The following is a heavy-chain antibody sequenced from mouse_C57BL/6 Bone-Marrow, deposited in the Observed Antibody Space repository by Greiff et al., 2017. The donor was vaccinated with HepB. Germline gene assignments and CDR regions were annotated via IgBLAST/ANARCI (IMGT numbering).Heavy chain of an antibody. CDR3: ARFGYAYFDY. D-gene: IGHD2-2*01. Sequence: QVQLQQPGAELVKPGASVKMSCKASGYTFTSYWITWVKQRPGQGLEWIGDIYPGSGSTNYNEKFKSKATLTVDTSSSTADMQLSSLKSEDSAVYYCARFGYAYFDYWGQGTTLTVSS. CDR2: IYPGSGST. J-gene: IGHJ2*01. V-gene: IGHV1-55*01. CDR1: GYTFTSYW.